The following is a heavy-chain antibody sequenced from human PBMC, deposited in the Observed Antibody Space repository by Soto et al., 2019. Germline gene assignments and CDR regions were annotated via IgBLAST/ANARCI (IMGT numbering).Heavy chain of an antibody. CDR1: GFTFSTYW. D-gene: IGHD5-12*01. CDR3: ARVFGWLQAYFDL. Sequence: EVQLVESGGGLVQPGGSLRLSCAASGFTFSTYWMHWVRQAPGKGLVWVSRISSDGSTTTYADSVKGRFTISRDNAKNTLYLQMNSLRAEDTAVYYCARVFGWLQAYFDLWGRGTLVTVSS. J-gene: IGHJ2*01. V-gene: IGHV3-74*01. CDR2: ISSDGSTT.